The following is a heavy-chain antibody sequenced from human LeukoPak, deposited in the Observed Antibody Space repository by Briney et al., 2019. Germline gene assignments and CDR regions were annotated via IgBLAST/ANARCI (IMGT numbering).Heavy chain of an antibody. CDR3: ARSLATSYYYMDV. V-gene: IGHV3-30*04. CDR2: ISYDGSNK. Sequence: GGSLRLSCAASGFTFSNYAMHWVRQAPGKGLEWVAVISYDGSNKYHADSVKGRLTISRDNSKNTLYLQMSSLRAEDTAVYYCARSLATSYYYMDVWGKGTTVTVSS. D-gene: IGHD5-12*01. J-gene: IGHJ6*03. CDR1: GFTFSNYA.